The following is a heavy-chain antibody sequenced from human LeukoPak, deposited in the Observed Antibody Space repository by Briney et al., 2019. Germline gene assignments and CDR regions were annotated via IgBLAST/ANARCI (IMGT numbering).Heavy chain of an antibody. V-gene: IGHV3-30*04. J-gene: IGHJ6*04. Sequence: GGSLRLSCAASGFTFSSYAMHWVRQAPGKGLEWVAVISYDGSNKYYADSVKGRFTISRDNSKNTLYLQMNSLRAEDTAVYYCTTTSALLWFGELWRSYYYGMDVWGKGTTVTVSS. CDR1: GFTFSSYA. CDR2: ISYDGSNK. D-gene: IGHD3-10*01. CDR3: TTTSALLWFGELWRSYYYGMDV.